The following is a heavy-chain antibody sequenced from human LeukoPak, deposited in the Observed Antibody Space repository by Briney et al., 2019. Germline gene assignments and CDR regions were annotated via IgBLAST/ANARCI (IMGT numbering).Heavy chain of an antibody. CDR1: GYTFTDYY. V-gene: IGHV1-69-2*01. J-gene: IGHJ6*03. CDR2: VDPEDGET. CDR3: ALNYGDYYYYMDV. Sequence: ASVKISCKVSGYTFTDYYMHWVQQAPGKGLEWMGLVDPEDGETIYAEKFQGRVTITADTSTDTAYMELSSLRSEDTAVYYCALNYGDYYYYMDVWGKGTTVTVSS. D-gene: IGHD4-17*01.